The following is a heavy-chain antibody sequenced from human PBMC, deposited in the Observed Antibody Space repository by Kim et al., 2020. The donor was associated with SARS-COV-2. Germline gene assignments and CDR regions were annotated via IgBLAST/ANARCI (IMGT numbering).Heavy chain of an antibody. D-gene: IGHD3-22*01. CDR3: TXXYXXDSSGSLRGMDX. CDR2: IRSKANSYAT. J-gene: IGHJ6*02. V-gene: IGHV3-73*01. Sequence: LSLTCAASGFTFSGSAMHWVCQASGKGLEWVGRIRSKANSYATAYTASVKGRFXIPRDDSKNTAYLQXXXLKTEDTAVYYCTXXYXXDSSGSLRGMDXWGQGTTXTVSS. CDR1: GFTFSGSA.